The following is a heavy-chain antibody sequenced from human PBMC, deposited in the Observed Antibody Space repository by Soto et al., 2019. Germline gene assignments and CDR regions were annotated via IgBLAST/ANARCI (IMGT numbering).Heavy chain of an antibody. CDR1: GFTFSNYI. D-gene: IGHD3-16*01. CDR2: ILHDGNNK. Sequence: QVQLVESGGGVVQPGRSLRLSCAASGFTFSNYIMHWVRQAPGNGLEWVASILHDGNNKYYADSVKGRFTISRDNSKNSLYLQMNSRRTEDTAIYYWARNDEGGRYCDLGYWGQGTLVTVSS. V-gene: IGHV3-30-3*01. J-gene: IGHJ4*02. CDR3: ARNDEGGRYCDLGY.